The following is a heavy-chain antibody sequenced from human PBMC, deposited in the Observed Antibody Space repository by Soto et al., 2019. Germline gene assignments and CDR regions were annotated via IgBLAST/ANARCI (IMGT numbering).Heavy chain of an antibody. V-gene: IGHV1-58*01. Sequence: QMHLVQSGPEVMKPGTSVKVSCKASGFTLSDSTVQWVRQTRGQRLEWIGWIVFGTGNTWYAPKFQERVTITRDKSTSTAFIVLSSLRSEDTAVYYCAANLKSDDYWGQGTLVTVSS. CDR2: IVFGTGNT. CDR1: GFTLSDST. CDR3: AANLKSDDY. J-gene: IGHJ4*02.